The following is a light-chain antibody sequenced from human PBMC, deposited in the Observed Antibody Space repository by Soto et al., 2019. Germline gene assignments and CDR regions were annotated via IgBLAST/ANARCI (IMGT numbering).Light chain of an antibody. J-gene: IGKJ1*01. CDR1: QSVRTY. CDR2: DAS. Sequence: EIVLTQSPGTLSLSPGERATLSCRASQSVRTYLAWYQVKPGQAPRLLIYDASRRASGVPARFSGSGSGTDFTLTISRLEPEDFAVYYCQQYGSAPSTFGQGTKVDIK. V-gene: IGKV3-20*01. CDR3: QQYGSAPST.